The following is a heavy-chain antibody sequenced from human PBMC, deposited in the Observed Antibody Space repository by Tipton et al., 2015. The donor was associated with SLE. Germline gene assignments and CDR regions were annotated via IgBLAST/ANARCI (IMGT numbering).Heavy chain of an antibody. D-gene: IGHD2-8*01. Sequence: TLSLTCTVSGGSISSYYWGWIRQPPGKGLEWIGSIYYSGSTYYNPSLKSRGTISVDTSKNQFSLKPSSVTAADTAVYYCGSTLGYCTNGVCPRGYFQHWGQGTLVTVSS. CDR2: IYYSGST. CDR1: GGSISSYY. J-gene: IGHJ1*01. CDR3: GSTLGYCTNGVCPRGYFQH. V-gene: IGHV4-39*07.